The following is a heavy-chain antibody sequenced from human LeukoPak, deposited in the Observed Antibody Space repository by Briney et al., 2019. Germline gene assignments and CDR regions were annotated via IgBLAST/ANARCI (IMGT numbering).Heavy chain of an antibody. CDR1: GGSFSGYY. Sequence: PSETLSLTCAVYGGSFSGYYWSWIRQPPGKGLEWIGEINHSGSTNYNPSLKSRVTISVDTSKSQFSLKLSSVTAADTAVYYCARGYPIAAAVFFFDYWGQGTLVTVSS. CDR2: INHSGST. J-gene: IGHJ4*02. D-gene: IGHD6-13*01. V-gene: IGHV4-34*01. CDR3: ARGYPIAAAVFFFDY.